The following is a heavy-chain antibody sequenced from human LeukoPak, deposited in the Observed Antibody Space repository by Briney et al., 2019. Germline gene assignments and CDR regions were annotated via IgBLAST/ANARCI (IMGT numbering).Heavy chain of an antibody. Sequence: GGSLRLSCAASGFTFRTYGIHWVRQAPHKGLGWVAVRWYDGSNKYYADSVKGRFTISRDNSKNTLYLQMNSLRAEDTAVYYCARAPTRYSSGWFYYFDYWGQGTLVTVSS. J-gene: IGHJ4*02. CDR2: RWYDGSNK. V-gene: IGHV3-30*19. CDR3: ARAPTRYSSGWFYYFDY. D-gene: IGHD6-19*01. CDR1: GFTFRTYG.